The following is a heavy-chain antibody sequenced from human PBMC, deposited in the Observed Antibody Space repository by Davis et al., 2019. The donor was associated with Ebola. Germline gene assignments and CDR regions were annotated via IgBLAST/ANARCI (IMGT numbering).Heavy chain of an antibody. CDR3: ARAPIVVVTASFGMDV. D-gene: IGHD2-21*02. V-gene: IGHV3-23*01. CDR2: ISGSGGSI. CDR1: GFTFSSYA. J-gene: IGHJ6*02. Sequence: PGGSLRLSCAASGFTFSSYAMSWVRQAPGKGLEWVSAISGSGGSIYYADSVKGRFAISRDNSKNTLYLQMNSLRAEDSAVYYCARAPIVVVTASFGMDVWGQGTTVTVSS.